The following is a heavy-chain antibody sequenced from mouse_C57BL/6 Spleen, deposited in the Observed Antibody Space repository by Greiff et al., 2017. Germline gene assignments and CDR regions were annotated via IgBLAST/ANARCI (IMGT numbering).Heavy chain of an antibody. J-gene: IGHJ1*03. CDR1: GYTFTDYY. D-gene: IGHD4-1*01. CDR3: ARWDGRHFDV. V-gene: IGHV1-76*01. Sequence: VQLQQSGAELVRPGASVKLSCKASGYTFTDYYINWVKQRPGQGLEWIARIYPGSGNTYYNEKFKGKATLTAEKSSSTAYMQLSSLTSEDSAVYFCARWDGRHFDVWGTGTTVTVSS. CDR2: IYPGSGNT.